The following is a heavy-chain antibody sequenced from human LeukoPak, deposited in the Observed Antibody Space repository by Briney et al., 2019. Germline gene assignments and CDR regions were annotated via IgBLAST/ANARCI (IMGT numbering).Heavy chain of an antibody. CDR1: GGSICSYY. J-gene: IGHJ5*02. CDR2: IYYSGST. D-gene: IGHD2-2*01. V-gene: IGHV4-59*01. Sequence: PSETLSLTCTVSGGSICSYYWSWIRQPPGKGLEWIGYIYYSGSTNYNPSLKSRVTISVDTSKNQFSLKLSSVTAADTAVYYCARGWRYCSSTSCSRINWFDPWGQGTLVTVSS. CDR3: ARGWRYCSSTSCSRINWFDP.